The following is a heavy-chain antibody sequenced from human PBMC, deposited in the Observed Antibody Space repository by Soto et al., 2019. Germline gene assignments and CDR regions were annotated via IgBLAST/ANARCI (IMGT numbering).Heavy chain of an antibody. V-gene: IGHV3-30*18. D-gene: IGHD2-2*01. Sequence: GSLRLSCAASGFTFSSYGMHWVRQAPGKGLEWVAVISYDGSNKYYADSVKGRFTISRDNSKNTLYLQMNSLRAEDTAVYYCAKEGSLDYCSSTSCPLDVWGQGTTVTVSS. CDR3: AKEGSLDYCSSTSCPLDV. J-gene: IGHJ6*02. CDR1: GFTFSSYG. CDR2: ISYDGSNK.